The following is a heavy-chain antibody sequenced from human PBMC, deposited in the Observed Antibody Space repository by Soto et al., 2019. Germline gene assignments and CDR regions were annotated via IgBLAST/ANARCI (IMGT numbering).Heavy chain of an antibody. V-gene: IGHV3-23*01. D-gene: IGHD4-17*01. CDR1: GFSFSTFP. Sequence: GGSLRLSCAASGFSFSTFPMNWVRQAPGKGLEWVSDISGNGGRTNYADSVKGRFTISRDNSKNTLYLQMNTVRAEDTTVYYCAKERVTTNSFDYWGQGTLVTVYS. CDR2: ISGNGGRT. CDR3: AKERVTTNSFDY. J-gene: IGHJ4*02.